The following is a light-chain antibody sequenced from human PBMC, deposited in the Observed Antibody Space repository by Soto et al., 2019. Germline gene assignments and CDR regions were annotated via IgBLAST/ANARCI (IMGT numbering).Light chain of an antibody. CDR1: QSVTNNY. CDR3: QHYGASAMYT. Sequence: EIVLTQSPGTLSLSPGERATLSCRASQSVTNNYLAWHQQRPGQAPRLLIYGASSRATGIPDRFSGSGSGTDFTLTISGLEPEDFAVYYCQHYGASAMYTFGQGTRLEI. CDR2: GAS. J-gene: IGKJ5*01. V-gene: IGKV3-20*01.